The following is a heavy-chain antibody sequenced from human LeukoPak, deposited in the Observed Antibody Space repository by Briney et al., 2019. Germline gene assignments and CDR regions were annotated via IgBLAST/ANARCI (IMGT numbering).Heavy chain of an antibody. CDR2: INPNSGGT. V-gene: IGHV1-2*02. CDR3: ARLSTGLTATQIDY. CDR1: GYTFIDYY. Sequence: RASVKVSCKASGYTFIDYYMHWVRQAPGQGLEWMGWINPNSGGTNYAQKFQGRVTMTRDTSISTAYMELSRLRSDDTAVYYCARLSTGLTATQIDYWGQGTLVTVSS. D-gene: IGHD2-21*02. J-gene: IGHJ4*02.